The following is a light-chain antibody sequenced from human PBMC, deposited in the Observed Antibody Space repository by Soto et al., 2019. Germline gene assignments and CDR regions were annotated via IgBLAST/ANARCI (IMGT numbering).Light chain of an antibody. CDR1: SSDVGAYNS. Sequence: QSVLAQPAPVSGSPGQSITISCTGTSSDVGAYNSVSWYRQHPHRAPQVIIYKGTQRPSGVSNRFSGSTSGNAATLTISALQADDEADYFCCSSAPESTYVFXTGTKLTVL. J-gene: IGLJ1*01. CDR3: CSSAPESTYV. V-gene: IGLV2-23*01. CDR2: KGT.